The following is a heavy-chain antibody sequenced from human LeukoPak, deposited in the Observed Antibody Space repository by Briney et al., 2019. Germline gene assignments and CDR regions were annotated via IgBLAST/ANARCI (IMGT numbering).Heavy chain of an antibody. CDR2: ISHSGST. D-gene: IGHD6-13*01. Sequence: SETLSLTCAVYGGSFSGYYWSWIRQPPGKGLEWIGEISHSGSTNYNPSLKSRVTISVDTSKKQFSLKLSSVTAADTAVYYCARANSSSWDFDYWGQGTLVTVSS. J-gene: IGHJ4*02. V-gene: IGHV4-34*01. CDR3: ARANSSSWDFDY. CDR1: GGSFSGYY.